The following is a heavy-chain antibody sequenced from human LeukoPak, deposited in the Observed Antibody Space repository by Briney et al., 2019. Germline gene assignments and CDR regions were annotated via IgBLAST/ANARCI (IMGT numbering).Heavy chain of an antibody. V-gene: IGHV3-53*01. D-gene: IGHD2-15*01. CDR2: IYSGGST. J-gene: IGHJ5*02. Sequence: GGSLRLSCAASGLTVSKNYMSWVRQAPGKGLESVSVIYSGGSTYYADSVRGRFTISRDNSKNTLYLQMNSLRAEDTAVYYCARSGAFCSGEDCYSGRTWFDPWGQGTLVTISS. CDR1: GLTVSKNY. CDR3: ARSGAFCSGEDCYSGRTWFDP.